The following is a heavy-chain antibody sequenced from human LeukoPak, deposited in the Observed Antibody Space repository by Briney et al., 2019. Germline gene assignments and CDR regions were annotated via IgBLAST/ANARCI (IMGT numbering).Heavy chain of an antibody. CDR1: GFTFSSYA. CDR2: ISGSGGST. Sequence: GGSLRLSCAASGFTFSSYAMSWVRQAPGKGLEWVSVISGSGGSTHYADSVKGRFTISRDNSKNTLYLQMNSLRAEDTAVYYCAKVSGGGLYYDGMDVWGQGTTVTVSS. D-gene: IGHD1-14*01. V-gene: IGHV3-23*01. J-gene: IGHJ6*02. CDR3: AKVSGGGLYYDGMDV.